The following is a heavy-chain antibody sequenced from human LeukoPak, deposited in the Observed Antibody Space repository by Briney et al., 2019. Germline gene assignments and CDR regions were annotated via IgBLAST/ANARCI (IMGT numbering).Heavy chain of an antibody. CDR3: ASAVVVTATLDY. D-gene: IGHD2-21*02. J-gene: IGHJ4*02. CDR2: INPIGDST. Sequence: ASVKVSCKASGYSFTSLYMHWVRQAPGQGLEWMGIINPIGDSTNYAQKFQGRVTMTRDTSTSTVYMELSSLRSEDTAVYYCASAVVVTATLDYWGQGTLVTVSS. CDR1: GYSFTSLY. V-gene: IGHV1-46*01.